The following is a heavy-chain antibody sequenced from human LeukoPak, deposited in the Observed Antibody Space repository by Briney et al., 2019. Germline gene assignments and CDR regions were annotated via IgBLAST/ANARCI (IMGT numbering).Heavy chain of an antibody. Sequence: TGGSLRLSCAASGFTFSSYGMHWARQAPGKGLEWVAVISFDGDNKYFADSVKGRFTISRDNSKNTLFLQMNSLRAEDTAVYYCARVPTDVSDYVRGFDYWGQGTLVTVSS. CDR3: ARVPTDVSDYVRGFDY. J-gene: IGHJ4*02. V-gene: IGHV3-30*03. D-gene: IGHD3-10*02. CDR2: ISFDGDNK. CDR1: GFTFSSYG.